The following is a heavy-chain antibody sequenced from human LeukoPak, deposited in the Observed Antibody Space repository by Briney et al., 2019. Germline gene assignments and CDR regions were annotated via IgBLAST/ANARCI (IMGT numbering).Heavy chain of an antibody. J-gene: IGHJ5*02. V-gene: IGHV4-59*01. D-gene: IGHD3-22*01. CDR1: GDSISNYY. CDR2: IYYSGST. Sequence: SETLSLTCTVSGDSISNYYWSWIRQPAGKGLEWIGYIYYSGSTNYNPSLKSRVTISVDTSKNQFSLKLSSVTAADTAVYYCARGQTGYYYDSSGYYPFDPWGQGTLVTVSS. CDR3: ARGQTGYYYDSSGYYPFDP.